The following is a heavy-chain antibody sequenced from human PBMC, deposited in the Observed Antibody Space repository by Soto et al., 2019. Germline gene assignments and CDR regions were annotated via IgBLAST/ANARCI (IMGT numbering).Heavy chain of an antibody. Sequence: EVQLLDSGGGLVQPGGSLRLSCAASGFTVSSYALSWVRQLPGKGLEWVSSISVTGGSTYYADSVKGRFTISRENSQNTLYLQMNSLRAEDTAVYYCAKDSLTTGINFFDSWGQGTLVTVSS. CDR2: ISVTGGST. CDR3: AKDSLTTGINFFDS. CDR1: GFTVSSYA. D-gene: IGHD4-17*01. J-gene: IGHJ5*01. V-gene: IGHV3-23*01.